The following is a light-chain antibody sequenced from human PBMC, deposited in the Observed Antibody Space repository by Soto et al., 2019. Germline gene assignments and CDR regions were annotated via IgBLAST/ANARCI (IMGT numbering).Light chain of an antibody. Sequence: DIQLTQSPSSPSASVGDRVTITCQASEDINNFLNWYQHKPGRAPKLLIYDASNLEIGVPPRFSGGGSGTHFTFTITSLQTEDFATYFCQQYGHLYTFGQGTKLEI. V-gene: IGKV1-33*01. CDR3: QQYGHLYT. CDR1: EDINNF. CDR2: DAS. J-gene: IGKJ2*01.